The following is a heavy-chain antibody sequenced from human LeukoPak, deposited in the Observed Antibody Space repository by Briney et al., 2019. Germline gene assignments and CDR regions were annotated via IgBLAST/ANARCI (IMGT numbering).Heavy chain of an antibody. CDR2: IYYSGST. V-gene: IGHV4-59*01. CDR3: ARLDVWLRY. Sequence: SETLSLTCTVSGGSISSYYWSWIRQPPGKGLEWIGYIYYSGSTNYNPSLESRVTISVDTSKNQFSLKLSSVTAADTALYYCARLDVWLRYWGQGTLVTVSS. CDR1: GGSISSYY. D-gene: IGHD5-18*01. J-gene: IGHJ4*02.